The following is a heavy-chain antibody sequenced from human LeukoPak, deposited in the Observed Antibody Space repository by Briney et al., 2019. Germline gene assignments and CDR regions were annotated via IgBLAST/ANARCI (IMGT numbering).Heavy chain of an antibody. CDR3: AKVEQWRVTYYFDY. J-gene: IGHJ4*02. D-gene: IGHD6-19*01. CDR1: GFTFSSFA. V-gene: IGHV3-23*01. CDR2: ISGSGGST. Sequence: GGSLRLSCAASGFTFSSFAMSWVRQAPGKGLEWVSAISGSGGSTYYADSVKGRFTISRDNSKNTLYLQMNSLRAEDTAVYYCAKVEQWRVTYYFDYWGQGTLVTVS.